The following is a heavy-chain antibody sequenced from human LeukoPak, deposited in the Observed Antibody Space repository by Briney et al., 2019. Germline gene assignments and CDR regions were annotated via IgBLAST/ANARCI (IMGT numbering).Heavy chain of an antibody. CDR3: VKGGGGTNYYYMDV. CDR1: GFTFDDYA. Sequence: GGSLRLSCAASGFTFDDYAMHWVRLAPGKGLEWVSGISWNGGSISYGDSVKGRFTISRDNAKKSLYLQMNSPRVEDMGLYYCVKGGGGTNYYYMDVWGKGTTVIVSS. D-gene: IGHD1-1*01. CDR2: ISWNGGSI. J-gene: IGHJ6*03. V-gene: IGHV3-9*03.